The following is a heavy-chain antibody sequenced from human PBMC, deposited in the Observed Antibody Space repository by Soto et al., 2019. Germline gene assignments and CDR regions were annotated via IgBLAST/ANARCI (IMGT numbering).Heavy chain of an antibody. Sequence: QVQLVQSGAEVKKLGSSVKVSCKASGGTFSSYAITWVRQAPGQGLEWMGGIIPTFGTTNYAQKFQGRVTLTAHDSPSTDYKELSSLGSAYTAVYYCARGSRGNYYYGMHVWGQGTTVTVSS. CDR2: IIPTFGTT. CDR3: ARGSRGNYYYGMHV. J-gene: IGHJ6*02. V-gene: IGHV1-69*12. CDR1: GGTFSSYA.